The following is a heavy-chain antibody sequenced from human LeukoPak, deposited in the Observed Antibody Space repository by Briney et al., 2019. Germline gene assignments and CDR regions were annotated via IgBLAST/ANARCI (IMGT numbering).Heavy chain of an antibody. CDR1: GYTFTGYY. V-gene: IGHV1-2*02. CDR3: ARAHSTVTAAMAVDY. Sequence: ASVKVSCKASGYTFTGYYMHWVRQAPGQGLEWMGWINPNSGGTNYAQKFQGRVTMTRDTSISTAYMELSRLRSDDTAVYYCARAHSTVTAAMAVDYWGQGTLVTVSS. J-gene: IGHJ4*02. CDR2: INPNSGGT. D-gene: IGHD2-2*01.